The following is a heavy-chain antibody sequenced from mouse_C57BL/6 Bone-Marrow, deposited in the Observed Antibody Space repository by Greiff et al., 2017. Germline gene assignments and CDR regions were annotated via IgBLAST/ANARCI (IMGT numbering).Heavy chain of an antibody. J-gene: IGHJ3*01. D-gene: IGHD1-1*01. V-gene: IGHV1-15*01. CDR2: IDPETGGT. CDR1: GYTFTDYE. CDR3: MGYYGSSRAWFAY. Sequence: QVQLQQSGAELVRPGASVTLSCKASGYTFTDYEMHWVKQTPVHGLEWIGAIDPETGGTAYNQKFKGKAILTADKSSSTAYMELRSLTSEDSAVYYCMGYYGSSRAWFAYWGQGTPVTVSA.